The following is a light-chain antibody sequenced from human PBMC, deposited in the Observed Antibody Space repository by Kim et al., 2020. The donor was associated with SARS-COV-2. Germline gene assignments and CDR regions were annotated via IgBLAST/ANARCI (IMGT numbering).Light chain of an antibody. CDR2: DNN. CDR3: ETWDNSLSAGV. Sequence: GQKVTISCSGSSSNIGNNYVSWYQQLPGTAPKLLIYDNNKRRSGIPDRFSGSKSGTSVTLDITGLQTGDEADYYCETWDNSLSAGVFGGGTQLTVL. CDR1: SSNIGNNY. V-gene: IGLV1-51*01. J-gene: IGLJ2*01.